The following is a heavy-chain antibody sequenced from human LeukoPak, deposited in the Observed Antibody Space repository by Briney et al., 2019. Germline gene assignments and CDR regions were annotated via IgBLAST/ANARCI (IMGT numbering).Heavy chain of an antibody. D-gene: IGHD3-10*01. Sequence: SETLSLTCTVSDYSISSGYGYYWGWIRQPPGKGLEWIGNIYHSGITYYNHFNSSLKSRVTISIDTSKNQFSLRLTSVTAADTAVYCCARGGRRYGSGSYTYDYWGQGTLVTVSS. CDR1: DYSISSGYGYY. V-gene: IGHV4-38-2*02. CDR3: ARGGRRYGSGSYTYDY. J-gene: IGHJ4*02. CDR2: IYHSGIT.